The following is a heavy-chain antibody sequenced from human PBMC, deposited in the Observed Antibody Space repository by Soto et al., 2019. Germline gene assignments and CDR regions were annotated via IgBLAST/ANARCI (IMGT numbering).Heavy chain of an antibody. CDR2: ISAYNGNT. CDR1: GYTFTSYG. V-gene: IGHV1-18*01. D-gene: IGHD6-6*01. CDR3: ARGASIAGRKTHYGMDV. Sequence: QVQLVQSGAEVKKPGASVKVSCKASGYTFTSYGISWVRQAPGQGLEWMGWISAYNGNTNYTQKLQGRVTMTTDTSTSTAYMELRSLRSDDTAVYYCARGASIAGRKTHYGMDVWGQGTTVTVSS. J-gene: IGHJ6*02.